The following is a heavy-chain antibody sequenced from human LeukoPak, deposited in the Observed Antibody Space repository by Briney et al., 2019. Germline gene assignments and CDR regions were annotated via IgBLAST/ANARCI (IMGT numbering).Heavy chain of an antibody. CDR2: ISSSSSYI. J-gene: IGHJ5*02. D-gene: IGHD3-22*01. Sequence: GGSLRLSCAASGFTFSSYSMNWVRQAPGKGLEWVSSISSSSSYIYYADSVKGRFTISRDNAKNSLYLQMNSLRAEDTAVYYCAGDPLYDSSGYSREEYNWFDPWGQGTLVTVSS. CDR1: GFTFSSYS. CDR3: AGDPLYDSSGYSREEYNWFDP. V-gene: IGHV3-21*04.